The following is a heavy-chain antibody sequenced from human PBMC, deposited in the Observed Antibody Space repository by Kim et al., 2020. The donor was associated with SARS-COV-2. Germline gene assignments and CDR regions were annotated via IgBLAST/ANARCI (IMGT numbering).Heavy chain of an antibody. V-gene: IGHV1-69*13. CDR2: IIPIFGTA. D-gene: IGHD6-6*01. CDR1: GGTFSSYA. J-gene: IGHJ2*01. CDR3: ARIEYSSSSGHVSPEYWYFDL. Sequence: SVKVSCKASGGTFSSYAISWVRQAPGQGLEWMGGIIPIFGTANYAQKFQGRVTITADESTSTAYMELSSLRSEDTAVYYCARIEYSSSSGHVSPEYWYFDLWGRGTLVTVSS.